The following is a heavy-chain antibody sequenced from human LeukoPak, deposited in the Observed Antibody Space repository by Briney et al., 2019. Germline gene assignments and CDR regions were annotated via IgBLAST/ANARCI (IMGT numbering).Heavy chain of an antibody. V-gene: IGHV3-20*04. CDR3: ASQVATGDY. Sequence: PGGSLRLSCAASGFTFSSYWMHWVRQAPGKGLVWVSGINWNGGSTGYADSVKGRFTISRDNAKNSLYLQMNSLRAEDTALYYCASQVATGDYWGQGTLVTVSS. J-gene: IGHJ4*02. D-gene: IGHD5-12*01. CDR1: GFTFSSYW. CDR2: INWNGGST.